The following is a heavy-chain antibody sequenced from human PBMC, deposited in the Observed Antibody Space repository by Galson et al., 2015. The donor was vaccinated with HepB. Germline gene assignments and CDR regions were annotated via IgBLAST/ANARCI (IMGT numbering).Heavy chain of an antibody. CDR2: ISYDGSNK. V-gene: IGHV3-30*04. Sequence: SLRLSCAASGFTFSSYAMHWVRQAPGKGLEWVAVISYDGSNKYYADSVKGRFTISRDNSKNTLYLQMNSLRAEDTAVYYCARPYSSGPVAYFDYWGQGTLDTVSS. CDR1: GFTFSSYA. CDR3: ARPYSSGPVAYFDY. J-gene: IGHJ4*02. D-gene: IGHD6-19*01.